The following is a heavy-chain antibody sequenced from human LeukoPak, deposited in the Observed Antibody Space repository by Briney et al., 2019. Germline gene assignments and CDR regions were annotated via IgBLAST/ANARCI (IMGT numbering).Heavy chain of an antibody. Sequence: GGSLRLPCAASGFTFSSYSMNWVRQAPGKGLEWVSSISSSSSYIYYSDLMKGRFTISRDNAKNSLYLQMNSMTAGDTAVYFCVRDRFRMDVWGKGTTVIVSS. J-gene: IGHJ6*03. CDR2: ISSSSSYI. CDR1: GFTFSSYS. V-gene: IGHV3-21*01. CDR3: VRDRFRMDV. D-gene: IGHD3-10*01.